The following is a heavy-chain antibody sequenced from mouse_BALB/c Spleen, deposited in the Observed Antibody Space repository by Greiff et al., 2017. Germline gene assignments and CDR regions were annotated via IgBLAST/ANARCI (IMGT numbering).Heavy chain of an antibody. J-gene: IGHJ1*01. CDR1: GYSFTSYY. CDR3: ARSGFIKDWYFDV. D-gene: IGHD1-1*01. Sequence: VQLQQSGPELVKPGASVKISCKASGYSFTSYYIHWVKQRPGQGLEWIGWIFPGSGNTKYNEKFKGKATLTADTSYSTAYMQLSSLTSEDSAVYFCARSGFIKDWYFDVWGAGTTVTVSS. CDR2: IFPGSGNT. V-gene: IGHV1-66*01.